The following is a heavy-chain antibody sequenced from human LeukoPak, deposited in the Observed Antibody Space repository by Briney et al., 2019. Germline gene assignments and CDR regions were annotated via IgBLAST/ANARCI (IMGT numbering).Heavy chain of an antibody. CDR1: GGTFSGYA. CDR2: IIPIFGTA. D-gene: IGHD2-2*01. V-gene: IGHV1-69*01. J-gene: IGHJ5*02. Sequence: SVKVSCKASGGTFSGYAISWVRQAPGQGLEWMGGIIPIFGTANYAQKFQGRVTITADESTSTAYMELSSLRSEDTAVYYCARAVEYCSSTSCYPYNWFDPWGQGTLVTVSS. CDR3: ARAVEYCSSTSCYPYNWFDP.